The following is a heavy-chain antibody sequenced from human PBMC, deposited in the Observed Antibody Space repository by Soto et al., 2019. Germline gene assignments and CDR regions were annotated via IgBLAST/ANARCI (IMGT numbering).Heavy chain of an antibody. D-gene: IGHD3-22*01. Sequence: ASVKVSCKASGYTFTGYYMHWVRQAPGQGLEWMGWINPNSGGTNYAQKFQGRVTMTRDTSISTAYMGLSRLRSDDTAVYYCARDEPLSYYYDSSGYGGWFDPWGQGTLVTVSS. CDR3: ARDEPLSYYYDSSGYGGWFDP. CDR1: GYTFTGYY. CDR2: INPNSGGT. V-gene: IGHV1-2*02. J-gene: IGHJ5*02.